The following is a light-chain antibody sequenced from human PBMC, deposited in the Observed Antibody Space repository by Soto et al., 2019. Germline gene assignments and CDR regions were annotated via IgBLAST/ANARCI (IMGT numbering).Light chain of an antibody. V-gene: IGKV3-20*01. CDR2: GAS. J-gene: IGKJ4*01. CDR3: QQYGSSPLT. CDR1: QSVSSSY. Sequence: EIVLTQSPGTLSLSPGERATLSCRASQSVSSSYLAWYQQKPGQAPRLLIYGASSRATVIPDRFSGSGSGTDFTLTISRLEPEDLAVCYCQQYGSSPLTFGGGTKVDIK.